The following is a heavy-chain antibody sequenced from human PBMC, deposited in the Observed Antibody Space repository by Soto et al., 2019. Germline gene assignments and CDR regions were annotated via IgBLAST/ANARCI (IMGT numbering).Heavy chain of an antibody. D-gene: IGHD5-12*01. V-gene: IGHV3-23*01. J-gene: IGHJ3*02. Sequence: PGGSLRLSCAASGFTFSTYAMSWVRQTPGKGLEWVSAISGSGGGAYYADSMKGRCAISRDNSKNTLYLQMSNLRAEDTAIYYCAKVNLVATGAFDIWGQGTMVTVSS. CDR1: GFTFSTYA. CDR3: AKVNLVATGAFDI. CDR2: ISGSGGGA.